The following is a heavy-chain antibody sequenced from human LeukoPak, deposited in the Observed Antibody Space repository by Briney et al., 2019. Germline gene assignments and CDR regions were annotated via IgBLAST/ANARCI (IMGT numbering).Heavy chain of an antibody. CDR1: GGSFSAFH. Sequence: SETLSLTCAVYGGSFSAFHWNWIRQSPAKGLEWLGEMKQSGTPRYNPSLQSRVTISVGKSKNQFSLNVRSVTAADTAVYYCASRPFLYGFRTYFDNWAQGTLVTVSS. CDR3: ASRPFLYGFRTYFDN. D-gene: IGHD3-10*01. J-gene: IGHJ4*02. CDR2: MKQSGTP. V-gene: IGHV4-34*01.